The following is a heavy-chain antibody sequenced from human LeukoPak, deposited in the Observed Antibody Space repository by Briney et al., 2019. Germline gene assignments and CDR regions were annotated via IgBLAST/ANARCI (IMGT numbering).Heavy chain of an antibody. CDR2: ISSSSSYI. J-gene: IGHJ4*02. Sequence: GGSLRLSCAASGFTFSSYSMTWVRQAPGKGLEWVSSISSSSSYIYYADSVKGRFTISRDNAKNSLYLQMNSLRAEDTAVYYCARDLRGYYGDYRDLDYWGQGTLVTVSS. V-gene: IGHV3-21*01. D-gene: IGHD4-17*01. CDR1: GFTFSSYS. CDR3: ARDLRGYYGDYRDLDY.